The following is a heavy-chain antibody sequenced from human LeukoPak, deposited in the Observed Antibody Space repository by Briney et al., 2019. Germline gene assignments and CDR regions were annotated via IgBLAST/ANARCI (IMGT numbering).Heavy chain of an antibody. J-gene: IGHJ4*02. D-gene: IGHD4-17*01. CDR1: GFTFSGSA. V-gene: IGHV3-73*01. Sequence: GGSLRLSCAASGFTFSGSAMHWVRQASGKGLEWVGRIRSKANSYATAYAASVKGRFTISRDDSKNTAYPQMNSLKTEDTAVYYCTRVSDYPDYWGQGTLVTVSS. CDR3: TRVSDYPDY. CDR2: IRSKANSYAT.